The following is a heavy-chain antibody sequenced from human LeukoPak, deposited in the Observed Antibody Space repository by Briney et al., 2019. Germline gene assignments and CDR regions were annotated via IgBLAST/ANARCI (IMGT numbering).Heavy chain of an antibody. CDR3: ARSADFWSARFGEYFDY. D-gene: IGHD3-3*01. CDR1: GFTFSSYW. Sequence: GGSLRLSCAASGFTFSSYWMSWVRQAPGKGLEWVANIKQDGSEKYYVDSVKGRFTISRDNAKNSLYLQMNSLRAEDTAVYYCARSADFWSARFGEYFDYWGQGTLVTVSS. J-gene: IGHJ4*02. CDR2: IKQDGSEK. V-gene: IGHV3-7*01.